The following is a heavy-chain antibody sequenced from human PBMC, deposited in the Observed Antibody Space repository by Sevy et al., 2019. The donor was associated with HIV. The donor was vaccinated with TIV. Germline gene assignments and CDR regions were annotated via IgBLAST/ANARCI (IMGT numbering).Heavy chain of an antibody. CDR1: GFTFSSYE. CDR2: ISSSGSTI. V-gene: IGHV3-48*03. D-gene: IGHD5-12*01. Sequence: GGSLRLSCAASGFTFSSYEMNWVRQAPGKGLEWVSYISSSGSTIYYADSVKGRFTISRDNAKNSLYLRMNSLRAEDTAVYYCARERDGYNFDYWGQGTLVTVSS. J-gene: IGHJ4*02. CDR3: ARERDGYNFDY.